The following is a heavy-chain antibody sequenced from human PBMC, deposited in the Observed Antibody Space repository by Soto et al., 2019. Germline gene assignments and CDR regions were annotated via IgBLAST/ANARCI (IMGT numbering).Heavy chain of an antibody. D-gene: IGHD3-10*01. J-gene: IGHJ5*02. CDR2: IYYIGTT. Sequence: QVQLQESGPGLVKPSQTLSLTCTVSGDSMGSGDYYWTWIRHPPGKGLEWIGYIYYIGTTFYNPSLESRVNISIDTSKTHFSLRLTSVTAADTAVYYCSRGSTYYGFLTWGQGTLVTVSS. CDR1: GDSMGSGDYY. V-gene: IGHV4-30-4*01. CDR3: SRGSTYYGFLT.